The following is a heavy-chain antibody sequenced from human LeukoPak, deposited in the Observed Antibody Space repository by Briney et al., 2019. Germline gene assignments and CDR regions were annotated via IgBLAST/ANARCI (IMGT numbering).Heavy chain of an antibody. J-gene: IGHJ3*01. CDR2: ISGRSTHI. CDR3: ARDPHYDGSGSDPHDAFDV. Sequence: GGSLRLSCEASGFTCVTYSMNWVRQAPGKGLGWVSSISGRSTHIYYADSVRGRFTISRDNAKNSLYLQMNSLRAEDTAVYFCARDPHYDGSGSDPHDAFDVWGQGTMVTVSS. V-gene: IGHV3-21*01. D-gene: IGHD3-22*01. CDR1: GFTCVTYS.